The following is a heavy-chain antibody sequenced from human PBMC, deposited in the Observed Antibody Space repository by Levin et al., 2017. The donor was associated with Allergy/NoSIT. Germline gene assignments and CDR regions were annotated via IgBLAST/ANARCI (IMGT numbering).Heavy chain of an antibody. CDR3: ARVAGYSYGYYFDY. Sequence: SQTLSLTCAVSGGSISSGGYSWSWIRQPPGKGLEWIGNIYLSGSTNDNPSLKSRVTMSVDRSKNKFSLKLSYVNAADTAVYYCARVAGYSYGYYFDYWGPGTLVTVSS. D-gene: IGHD5-18*01. J-gene: IGHJ4*02. CDR1: GGSISSGGYS. CDR2: IYLSGST. V-gene: IGHV4-30-2*01.